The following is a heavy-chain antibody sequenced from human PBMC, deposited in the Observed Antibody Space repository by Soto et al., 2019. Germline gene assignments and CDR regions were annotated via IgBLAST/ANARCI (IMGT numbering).Heavy chain of an antibody. V-gene: IGHV1-18*01. CDR1: VYTFTTYG. J-gene: IGHJ6*02. D-gene: IGHD2-15*01. CDR3: ARRRGGGNAIYYYGMDV. Sequence: ASVNVSCKASVYTFTTYGISWVRPAPGQGLEWMGWITAYNGNTNYAQKLQGRVTMTTDTSTSTAYMELRSLRSDDTAVYYCARRRGGGNAIYYYGMDVWGQGTTVTVSS. CDR2: ITAYNGNT.